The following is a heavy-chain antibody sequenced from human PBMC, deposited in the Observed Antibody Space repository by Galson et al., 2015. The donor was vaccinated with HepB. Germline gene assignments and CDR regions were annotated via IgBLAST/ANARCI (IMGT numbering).Heavy chain of an antibody. V-gene: IGHV3-53*04. J-gene: IGHJ4*02. D-gene: IGHD3-10*01. CDR3: ARSSWRGGTNTD. CDR2: LYAGGNT. CDR1: GFTFSSYW. Sequence: SLRLSCAASGFTFSSYWMTWVRQAPGKGLEWVSVLYAGGNTYYADSVKGRFTISRHNSKNNFYLQMNSLRTNDTTVYYCARSSWRGGTNTDWGQGTLVTVSS.